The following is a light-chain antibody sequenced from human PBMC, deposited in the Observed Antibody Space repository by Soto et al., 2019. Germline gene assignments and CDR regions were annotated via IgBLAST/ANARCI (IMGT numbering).Light chain of an antibody. J-gene: IGKJ5*01. V-gene: IGKV3D-20*02. Sequence: EIVFTQSPGTLSLSPGEKATLSCRASQSVSSSYLAWYQQKPGQAPRLLIYGASSRATGIPDRFSGSGSGTDFTLTISSLEPEDFAVYYCQQRSKIGQGTRLEIK. CDR3: QQRSK. CDR1: QSVSSSY. CDR2: GAS.